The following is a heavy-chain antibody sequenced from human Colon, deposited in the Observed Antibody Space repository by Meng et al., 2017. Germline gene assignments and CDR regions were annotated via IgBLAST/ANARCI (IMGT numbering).Heavy chain of an antibody. Sequence: HHPAPLLVHPSHPPSLSCALAGSRVSSNRPLWPCVTQSPSRVLDCLGHTYYRSEWQNPYGVSVKSRITINADTSRNHFSLHLNSVTPEDTAVYYCTTWYGEYWGQGTLVTVSS. CDR1: GSRVSSNRPL. CDR3: TTWYGEY. V-gene: IGHV6-1*01. D-gene: IGHD3-10*01. CDR2: TYYRSEWQN. J-gene: IGHJ4*02.